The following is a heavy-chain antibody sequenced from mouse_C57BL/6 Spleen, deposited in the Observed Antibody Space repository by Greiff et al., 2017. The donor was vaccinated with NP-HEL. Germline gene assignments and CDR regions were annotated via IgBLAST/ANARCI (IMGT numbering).Heavy chain of an antibody. CDR2: ISDGGSYT. CDR3: ARDADYYSNYDD. D-gene: IGHD2-5*01. V-gene: IGHV5-4*01. Sequence: DVQLVESGGGLVKPGGSLKLSCAASGFTFSSYAMSWVRQTPEKRLEWVATISDGGSYTYYPDNVKGRFTISREKAKNNRYLQMDLLKSEDTAMYYCARDADYYSNYDDWGQGTTLTVSS. CDR1: GFTFSSYA. J-gene: IGHJ2*01.